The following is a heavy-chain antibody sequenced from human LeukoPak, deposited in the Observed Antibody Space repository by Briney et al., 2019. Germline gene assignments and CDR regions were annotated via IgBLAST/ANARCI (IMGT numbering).Heavy chain of an antibody. CDR1: GGSFSGYY. V-gene: IGHV4-34*01. CDR2: INHSGST. CDR3: ARASWSSSISWLA. D-gene: IGHD6-6*01. Sequence: PSETLSLTCAVYGGSFSGYYWSWIRQPPGKGLEWIGEINHSGSTNYNPSLKSRVTISVDTSKNQFSLKLSSVTAADTAVYYCARASWSSSISWLAWGQGTLVTVSS. J-gene: IGHJ5*02.